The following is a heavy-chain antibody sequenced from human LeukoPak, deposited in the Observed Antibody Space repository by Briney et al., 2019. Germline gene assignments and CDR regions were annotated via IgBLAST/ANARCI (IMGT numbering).Heavy chain of an antibody. Sequence: PSETLSLTCAVYGGSFSGYYWSWIRQPPGKGLEWIGYIYYSGSTNYNPSLKSRVTISVDTSKNQFSLKLSSVTAADTAVYYCASSPGGWESYYFDYWGQGTLVTVSS. CDR3: ASSPGGWESYYFDY. CDR1: GGSFSGYY. J-gene: IGHJ4*02. CDR2: IYYSGST. V-gene: IGHV4-59*01. D-gene: IGHD1-26*01.